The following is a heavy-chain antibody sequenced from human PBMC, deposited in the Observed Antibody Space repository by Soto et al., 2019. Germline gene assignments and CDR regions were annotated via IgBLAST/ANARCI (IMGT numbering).Heavy chain of an antibody. CDR2: ISRSSSYI. V-gene: IGHV3-21*01. Sequence: EVQLVESGGGLVKPGGSLRLSCAASGFTFSSDNMNWVRQAPGRGLEWVSSISRSSSYIYYADSVKGRFTISRDNAKNSLYLQMNSLRAEDTAVYYCARDVGTRAFDIWGRGTMVTVSS. CDR1: GFTFSSDN. D-gene: IGHD1-1*01. CDR3: ARDVGTRAFDI. J-gene: IGHJ3*02.